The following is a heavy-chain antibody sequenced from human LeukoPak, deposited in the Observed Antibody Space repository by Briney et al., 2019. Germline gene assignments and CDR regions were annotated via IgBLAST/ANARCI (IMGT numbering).Heavy chain of an antibody. D-gene: IGHD2-15*01. V-gene: IGHV1-46*01. Sequence: GIINPSGGSTSYAQKFQGRVTMTRDTSTSTVYMELSSLRSEDTAVYYCARDVGSPFYYFDYWGQGTLVTVSS. J-gene: IGHJ4*02. CDR2: INPSGGST. CDR3: ARDVGSPFYYFDY.